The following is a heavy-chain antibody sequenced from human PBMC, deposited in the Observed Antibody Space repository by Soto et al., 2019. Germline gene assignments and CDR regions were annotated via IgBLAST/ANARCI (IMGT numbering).Heavy chain of an antibody. Sequence: SETLSLTCTVSGGSISSYYWSWIRQPPGKGLEWIGYIYYSGSTNYNPSLKSRVTISVDTSKNQFSLKLSSVTAADTAVYYCARAQTPFMVRGVIDYWGQGTLVTVSS. CDR2: IYYSGST. D-gene: IGHD3-10*01. CDR3: ARAQTPFMVRGVIDY. J-gene: IGHJ4*02. CDR1: GGSISSYY. V-gene: IGHV4-59*01.